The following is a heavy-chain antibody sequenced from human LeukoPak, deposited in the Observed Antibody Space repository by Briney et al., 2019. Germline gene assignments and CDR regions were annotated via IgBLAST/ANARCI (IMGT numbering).Heavy chain of an antibody. V-gene: IGHV1-18*01. D-gene: IGHD3-3*01. CDR2: ISAYNGNT. CDR3: ARDTTIFGAEYFQH. J-gene: IGHJ1*01. Sequence: ASVKVSCKASGYTFTSYGISWVRQAPGQGLEWMGWISAYNGNTNYAQKLQGRVTMTTDTSTSTAYMELRSLRSDDTAAYYCARDTTIFGAEYFQHWGQGTLVTVSS. CDR1: GYTFTSYG.